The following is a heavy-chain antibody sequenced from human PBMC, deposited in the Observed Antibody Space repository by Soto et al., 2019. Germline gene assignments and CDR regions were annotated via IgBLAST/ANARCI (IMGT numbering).Heavy chain of an antibody. CDR3: ARDKAAARGLNWFDP. CDR2: INAGNGNT. CDR1: GYTFTSYA. D-gene: IGHD6-13*01. J-gene: IGHJ5*02. V-gene: IGHV1-3*01. Sequence: ASVTVSWKASGYTFTSYAMHWVRQAPGQRLEWMGWINAGNGNTKYSQKFQGRVTITRDTSASTAYMELSSLRSEDTAVYYCARDKAAARGLNWFDPWGQGTLVTVS.